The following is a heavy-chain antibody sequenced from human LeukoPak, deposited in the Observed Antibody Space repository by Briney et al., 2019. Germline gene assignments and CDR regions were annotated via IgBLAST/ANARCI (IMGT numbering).Heavy chain of an antibody. V-gene: IGHV4-59*01. CDR2: IYYSGST. Sequence: SETLSLTCTVSGGSISSYYWSWIRQPPGKGLEWVGDIYYSGSTNYNPSLKSRVTISVDTSKNQFSLKLSSVTAADTAVYYCARQPSYYYDSSVNWFDPWGQGTLVTVSS. D-gene: IGHD3-22*01. CDR1: GGSISSYY. CDR3: ARQPSYYYDSSVNWFDP. J-gene: IGHJ5*02.